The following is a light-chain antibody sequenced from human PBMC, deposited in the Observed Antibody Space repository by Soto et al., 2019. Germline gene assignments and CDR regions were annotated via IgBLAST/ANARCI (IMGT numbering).Light chain of an antibody. CDR1: SSNIGSNT. V-gene: IGLV1-44*01. Sequence: QAVVTQPPSASGTPGQRVTISCSGSSSNIGSNTVDWYQQLPGTAPKVLIYSNHQRPSGVPDRFSASKSGTSASLAISGLQPEDEADYYCAAWDDSLNGRVFGGGTKLTVL. CDR2: SNH. J-gene: IGLJ2*01. CDR3: AAWDDSLNGRV.